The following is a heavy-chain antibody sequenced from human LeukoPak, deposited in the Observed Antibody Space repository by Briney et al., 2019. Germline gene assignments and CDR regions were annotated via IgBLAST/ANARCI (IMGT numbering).Heavy chain of an antibody. CDR2: VSGSGGST. CDR3: ARDHGEDGYGDYSDY. D-gene: IGHD4-17*01. Sequence: PGGSLRLSCAASGFTFSSYGMSWVRQAPGKGLEWVSAVSGSGGSTYYADSVKGRFTISRDNSKNTLYLQMNSLRAEDTAVYYCARDHGEDGYGDYSDYWGQGTLVTVSS. V-gene: IGHV3-23*01. J-gene: IGHJ4*02. CDR1: GFTFSSYG.